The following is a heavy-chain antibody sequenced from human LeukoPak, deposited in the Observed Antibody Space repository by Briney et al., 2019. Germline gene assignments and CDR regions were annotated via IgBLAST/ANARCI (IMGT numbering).Heavy chain of an antibody. D-gene: IGHD3-9*01. CDR3: ARVTGYMIEDYFDY. Sequence: PSETLSLTCAVYGGSFSGYYWSWIRQPPGKGLEWIGYIYYSGSTNYNPSLKSRVTISVDTSKNQFSLKLRSVTAADTAVYYCARVTGYMIEDYFDYWGQGTLVTVSS. CDR1: GGSFSGYY. CDR2: IYYSGST. J-gene: IGHJ4*02. V-gene: IGHV4-59*01.